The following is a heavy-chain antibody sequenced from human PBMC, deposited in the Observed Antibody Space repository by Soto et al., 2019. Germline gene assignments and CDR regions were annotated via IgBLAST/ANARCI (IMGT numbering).Heavy chain of an antibody. CDR1: GYSISSGYY. D-gene: IGHD6-13*01. CDR3: AREKAATGYYGMDV. J-gene: IGHJ6*02. Sequence: SETLSLTCAVSGYSISSGYYWGWIRQPPGKGLEWIGSIYHSGSTYYNPSLKSRVTISVDTSKNQFSLKLSSVTAADTAVYYCAREKAATGYYGMDVWGQGTMVTV. CDR2: IYHSGST. V-gene: IGHV4-38-2*02.